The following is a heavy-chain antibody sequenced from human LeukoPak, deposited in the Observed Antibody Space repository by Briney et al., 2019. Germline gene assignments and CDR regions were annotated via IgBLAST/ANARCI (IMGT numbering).Heavy chain of an antibody. D-gene: IGHD5-24*01. CDR2: IKPDGSEK. CDR3: ARGQYTDGLSY. J-gene: IGHJ4*02. Sequence: GGSLRLSCAASGFTFSTYWMTWVRQAPGRGLEWVAIIKPDGSEKYYVDSVKGRFTISRDNAENSLFLQMNGLRPEDTAVFYCARGQYTDGLSYWGQGTLVTVSS. CDR1: GFTFSTYW. V-gene: IGHV3-7*03.